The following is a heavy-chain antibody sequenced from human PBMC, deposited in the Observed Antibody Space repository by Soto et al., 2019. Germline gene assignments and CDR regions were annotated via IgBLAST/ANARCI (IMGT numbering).Heavy chain of an antibody. CDR2: INHSGST. CDR1: GESFSGYY. V-gene: IGHV4-34*01. D-gene: IGHD4-17*01. Sequence: SETLSLTCAVYGESFSGYYWRWIRQHPGKGLEWIGEINHSGSTNYNPSLKSRVTISVDTSKNQFSLKLSSVTAADTAVYYCAIDYGDYPTTDYWGQGTLVTVSS. CDR3: AIDYGDYPTTDY. J-gene: IGHJ4*02.